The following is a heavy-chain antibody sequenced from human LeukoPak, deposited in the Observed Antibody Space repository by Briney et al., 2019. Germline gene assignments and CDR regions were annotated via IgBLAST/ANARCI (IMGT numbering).Heavy chain of an antibody. CDR1: GGSISSSSYY. J-gene: IGHJ6*02. V-gene: IGHV4-61*05. CDR3: ADGMDV. CDR2: IYHSGST. Sequence: PSETLSLTCTVSGGSISSSSYYWGWIRQPPGKGLEWIGEIYHSGSTNYNPSLKSRVTISVDKSKNQFSLKLSSVTAADTAVYYCADGMDVWGQGTTVTVSS.